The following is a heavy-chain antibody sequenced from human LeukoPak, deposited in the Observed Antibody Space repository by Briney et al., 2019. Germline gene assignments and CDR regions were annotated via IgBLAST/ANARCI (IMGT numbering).Heavy chain of an antibody. D-gene: IGHD2-21*01. CDR1: GFTFSNYE. V-gene: IGHV3-48*03. Sequence: GGSLRLSCAASGFTFSNYEMNWVRQAPGKGLEWLSYIGTSGGGIQHADSVKGRFTISRDNAKNSLYLQMNSLRAEDTAVYYCARFVVRGMDVWGQGTTVTVSS. CDR3: ARFVVRGMDV. CDR2: IGTSGGGI. J-gene: IGHJ6*02.